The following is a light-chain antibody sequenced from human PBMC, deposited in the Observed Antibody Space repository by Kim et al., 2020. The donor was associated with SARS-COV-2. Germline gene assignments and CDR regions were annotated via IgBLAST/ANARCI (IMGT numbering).Light chain of an antibody. CDR1: QSISSY. V-gene: IGKV1-39*01. CDR3: QQSYSTYRT. Sequence: ASVGDRVTITCRASQSISSYLNWYQQKPGKAPKLLIYAASSLQSGVPSRFSGSGSGTDFTLTISSLQPEDFATYYCQQSYSTYRTFGQGTKVDIK. J-gene: IGKJ1*01. CDR2: AAS.